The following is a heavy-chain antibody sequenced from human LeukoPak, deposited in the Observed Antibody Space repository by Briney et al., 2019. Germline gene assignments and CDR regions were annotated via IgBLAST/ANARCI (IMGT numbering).Heavy chain of an antibody. CDR1: EFTFSSYA. J-gene: IGHJ4*02. Sequence: GGSLRLSCAASEFTFSSYAMSWVRQAPGKGLEWVSYISSSGSTIYYADSVKGRFTISRDNAKNSLYLQMNSLRAEDTAVYYCARGYDDILTGYHTSLGGYFDYWGQGTLVTVSS. V-gene: IGHV3-48*03. CDR3: ARGYDDILTGYHTSLGGYFDY. D-gene: IGHD3-9*01. CDR2: ISSSGSTI.